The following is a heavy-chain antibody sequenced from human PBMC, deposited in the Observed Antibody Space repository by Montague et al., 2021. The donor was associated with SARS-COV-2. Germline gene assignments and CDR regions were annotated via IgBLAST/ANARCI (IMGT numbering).Heavy chain of an antibody. D-gene: IGHD1-14*01. CDR1: GGSISSGDYH. CDR2: IYTLGST. CDR3: ARSPYRTTYLNGMDV. J-gene: IGHJ6*02. Sequence: TLSLTCTVSGGSISSGDYHWSWVRQPAGKGLEWIGYIYTLGSTNYNPSLKSRVTISIDTPKNQFSLKLSSVTAADTAVYFCARSPYRTTYLNGMDVWGQGTTVTVSS. V-gene: IGHV4-61*09.